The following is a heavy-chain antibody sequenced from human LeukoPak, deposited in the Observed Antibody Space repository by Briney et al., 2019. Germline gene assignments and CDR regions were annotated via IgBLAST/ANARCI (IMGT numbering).Heavy chain of an antibody. CDR2: IYTGGT. CDR1: GVSISSYY. Sequence: KPSETLSLTCTVSGVSISSYYWSWIRQPAGKGLEWIGRIYTGGTSYSPSLQSRVTLSLDTSKNQFSLKVSSVTAADTAVYYCARDHEWFGQLLQPFDPWGQGTLVTVSS. D-gene: IGHD3-10*01. J-gene: IGHJ5*02. CDR3: ARDHEWFGQLLQPFDP. V-gene: IGHV4-4*07.